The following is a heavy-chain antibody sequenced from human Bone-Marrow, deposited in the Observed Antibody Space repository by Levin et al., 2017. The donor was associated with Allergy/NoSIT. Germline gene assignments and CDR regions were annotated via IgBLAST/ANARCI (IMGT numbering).Heavy chain of an antibody. CDR3: AKLYVVPAALVDY. CDR1: GFTFSSYG. J-gene: IGHJ4*02. D-gene: IGHD2-2*01. Sequence: GGSLRLSCAASGFTFSSYGMHWVRRAPGKGLEWVAVIAYDGSNKYYADSVKGRFTISRDNSKNTLYLQMNSQRAEDTAVYYCAKLYVVPAALVDYWGQGTLVTVSS. CDR2: IAYDGSNK. V-gene: IGHV3-30*18.